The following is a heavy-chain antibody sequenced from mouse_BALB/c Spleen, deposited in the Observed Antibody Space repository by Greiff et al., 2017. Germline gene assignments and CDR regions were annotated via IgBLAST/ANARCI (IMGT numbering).Heavy chain of an antibody. Sequence: EVMLVESGGGLVQPGGSLKLSCAASGFTFSSYTMSWVRQTPEKRLEWVAYISNGGGSTYYPDTVKGRFTISRDNAKNTLYLQMSSLKSEDTAMYYCARHTTMITTWFAYWGQGTLVTVSA. V-gene: IGHV5-12-2*01. D-gene: IGHD2-4*01. J-gene: IGHJ3*01. CDR2: ISNGGGST. CDR3: ARHTTMITTWFAY. CDR1: GFTFSSYT.